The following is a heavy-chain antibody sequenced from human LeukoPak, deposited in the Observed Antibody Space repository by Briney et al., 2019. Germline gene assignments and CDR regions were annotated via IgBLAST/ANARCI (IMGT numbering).Heavy chain of an antibody. V-gene: IGHV4-39*07. CDR2: IYYSGST. D-gene: IGHD2-21*02. CDR1: GGSISSSSYY. CDR3: ARGGDDLDY. Sequence: SETLSLTCTVSGGSISSSSYYWGWIRQPPGKGLEWIGSIYYSGSTYYNPSLKSRVTISVDTSKNQFSLKLSSVTAADTAVYYCARGGDDLDYWGQGTLVTVSS. J-gene: IGHJ4*02.